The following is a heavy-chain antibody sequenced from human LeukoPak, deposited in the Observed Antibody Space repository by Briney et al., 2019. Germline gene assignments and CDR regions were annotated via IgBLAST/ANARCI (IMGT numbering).Heavy chain of an antibody. V-gene: IGHV4-59*08. CDR1: GGSISSYY. CDR3: ARGEYGDYIDY. D-gene: IGHD4-17*01. CDR2: IYYSGST. J-gene: IGHJ4*02. Sequence: SETLFLTCTVSGGSISSYYWSWIRQPPGKGLEWIGYIYYSGSTNYNPSLKSRVTISVDTSKNQFSLKLSSVTAADTAVYYCARGEYGDYIDYWGQGTLVTVSS.